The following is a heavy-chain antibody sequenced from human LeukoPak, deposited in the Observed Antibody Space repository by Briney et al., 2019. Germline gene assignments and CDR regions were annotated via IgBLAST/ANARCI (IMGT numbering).Heavy chain of an antibody. CDR2: ISYDGSNK. CDR1: GFTFSSYA. D-gene: IGHD3-3*01. V-gene: IGHV3-30-3*01. CDR3: AGEYYDFWSGWTTIYYYGMDV. Sequence: PGRSLRLSCAASGFTFSSYAMHWVRQAPGKGLEWVAVISYDGSNKYYADSVKGRFTISRDNSKNTLYLQMNSLRAEDTAVYYCAGEYYDFWSGWTTIYYYGMDVWGQGTTVTVSS. J-gene: IGHJ6*02.